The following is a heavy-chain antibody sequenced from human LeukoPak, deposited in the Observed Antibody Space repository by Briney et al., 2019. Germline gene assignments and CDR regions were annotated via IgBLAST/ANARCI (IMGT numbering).Heavy chain of an antibody. V-gene: IGHV3-7*03. D-gene: IGHD3-16*01. Sequence: GGSLRLSCAASGFNSSTNWMSWVRQAPGKGLVWVANIKQAGSANYYVDSVKGRFTISRDNAKNSLYLQMNSLRAEDTAVYYCARDMISGWYDHWGQGTLVTVSS. CDR2: IKQAGSAN. CDR1: GFNSSTNW. CDR3: ARDMISGWYDH. J-gene: IGHJ5*02.